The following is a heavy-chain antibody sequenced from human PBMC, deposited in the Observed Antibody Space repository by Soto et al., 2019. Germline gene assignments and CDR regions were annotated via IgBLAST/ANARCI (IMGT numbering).Heavy chain of an antibody. D-gene: IGHD6-13*01. V-gene: IGHV1-3*01. CDR2: INAANGDT. Sequence: SVKVSCKDCGYTFASYGIHWVRQAPGQRLEWMGGINAANGDTKYSQKFKGRVTITRDTSARTAYMELSSLRSEDTAVYYCVRRHVSATGIDWFDPWGQGTMVPVSS. J-gene: IGHJ5*02. CDR3: VRRHVSATGIDWFDP. CDR1: GYTFASYG.